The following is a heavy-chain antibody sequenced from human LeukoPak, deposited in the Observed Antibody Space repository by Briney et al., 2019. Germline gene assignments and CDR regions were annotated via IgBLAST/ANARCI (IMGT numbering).Heavy chain of an antibody. Sequence: PGGPLRLSCAASGFTFSSYWMHWVRQAPGKGLVWVSRINSDGSSTSYADSVKGRFTISRDNAKNTLYLQMNSLRAEDTAVYYCAREAYDYGDYFPDYWGQGTLVTVSP. J-gene: IGHJ4*02. V-gene: IGHV3-74*01. CDR3: AREAYDYGDYFPDY. CDR1: GFTFSSYW. D-gene: IGHD4-17*01. CDR2: INSDGSST.